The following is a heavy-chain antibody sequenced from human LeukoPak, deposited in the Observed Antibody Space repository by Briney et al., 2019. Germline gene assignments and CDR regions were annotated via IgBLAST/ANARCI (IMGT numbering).Heavy chain of an antibody. Sequence: PSETLSLTCTVSGGSISSYYWSWIRQPAGKGLEWIGRIYTSGNTNYNPSLKSRVSMSVDTSKNQVSLNLSSVTAADTAVYYCAREVVPAHPLDYWGQGILVTVSS. V-gene: IGHV4-4*07. CDR1: GGSISSYY. D-gene: IGHD2-2*01. CDR3: AREVVPAHPLDY. J-gene: IGHJ4*02. CDR2: IYTSGNT.